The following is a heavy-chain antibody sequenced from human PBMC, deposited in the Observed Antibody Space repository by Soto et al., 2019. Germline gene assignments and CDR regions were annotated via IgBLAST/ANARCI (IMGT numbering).Heavy chain of an antibody. V-gene: IGHV3-72*01. Sequence: PGGSLRLSCAASGFTFSDHYMDWVRQAPGKGLEWVGRTRNKANSYTTEYAASVKGRFTISRDDSKNSLYLQMNSLKTEDTAVYYCARGTLSIAARPRRAAFDIWGQGTMVTVSS. CDR3: ARGTLSIAARPRRAAFDI. CDR1: GFTFSDHY. J-gene: IGHJ3*02. D-gene: IGHD6-6*01. CDR2: TRNKANSYTT.